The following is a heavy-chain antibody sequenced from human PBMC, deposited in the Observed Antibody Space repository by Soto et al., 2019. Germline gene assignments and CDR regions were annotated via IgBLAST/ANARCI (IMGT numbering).Heavy chain of an antibody. CDR3: ARVGHDYGDYYWFDP. V-gene: IGHV4-30-2*01. CDR2: IYHSGST. CDR1: GGSISSGGYS. D-gene: IGHD4-17*01. Sequence: QLQLQESGSGLVKPSQTLSLTCAVSGGSISSGGYSWSWIRQPPGKGLEWIGYIYHSGSTYYNPSLKSRVTISVDRSKNQFALKLSSVTAADTAVYYCARVGHDYGDYYWFDPWGQGTLVTVSS. J-gene: IGHJ5*02.